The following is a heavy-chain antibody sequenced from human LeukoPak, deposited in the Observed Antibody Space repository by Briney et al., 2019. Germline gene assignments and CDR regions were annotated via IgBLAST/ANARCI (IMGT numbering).Heavy chain of an antibody. CDR2: ISGSGGST. Sequence: PGGSLRPPLSGSWFTLSNNYLSRVRQAPGKGLEWVSAISGSGGSTYFADSVNSRFTICRDDSKNTLYLQMNSLRAEDTAVYYCARDRVGATIYYYYYMDVWGKGTTVTVSS. D-gene: IGHD1-26*01. V-gene: IGHV3-23*01. J-gene: IGHJ6*03. CDR1: WFTLSNNY. CDR3: ARDRVGATIYYYYYMDV.